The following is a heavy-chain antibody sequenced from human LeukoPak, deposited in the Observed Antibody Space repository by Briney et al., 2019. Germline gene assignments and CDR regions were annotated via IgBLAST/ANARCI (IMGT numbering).Heavy chain of an antibody. V-gene: IGHV3-30-3*01. J-gene: IGHJ5*02. Sequence: GGSLRLSCAASGFTFSSYAMHWVRQAPGKGLEWVAVISYDGSNKYYADSVKGRFTISRDNSKNTLYLQMNSLRAEDTAVYYCARRSGWYLWGQGTLVTVSS. CDR1: GFTFSSYA. D-gene: IGHD6-19*01. CDR3: ARRSGWYL. CDR2: ISYDGSNK.